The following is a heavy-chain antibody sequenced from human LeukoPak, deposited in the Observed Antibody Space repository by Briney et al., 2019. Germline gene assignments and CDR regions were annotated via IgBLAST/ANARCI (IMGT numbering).Heavy chain of an antibody. J-gene: IGHJ2*01. CDR1: RFALSSYA. CDR3: TSASGGDGGKLYSGD. Sequence: PGGSVTHPAVAARFALSSYALYGVRQAPGKGLEWVAVIWFDGSNKFYRDSVRGRFTISRDDSKITLYLQMHSLRVEDTAVYYCTSASGGDGGKLYSGDWGRVTLVTVSS. D-gene: IGHD2-21*01. CDR2: IWFDGSNK. V-gene: IGHV3-33*01.